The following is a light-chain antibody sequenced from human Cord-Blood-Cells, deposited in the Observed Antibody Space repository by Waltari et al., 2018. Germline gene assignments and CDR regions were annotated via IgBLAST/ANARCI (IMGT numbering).Light chain of an antibody. CDR3: CSYAVSSVV. Sequence: QSALTQPASVSGSPGQSITISCTGTSSDVGRYNLVSWYQQHPGKAPKLMIYEGSKRPSGVSNRFSGSKSGNTASLTISGLQAEDEADYYCCSYAVSSVVFGGGTKLTVL. CDR2: EGS. CDR1: SSDVGRYNL. V-gene: IGLV2-23*01. J-gene: IGLJ2*01.